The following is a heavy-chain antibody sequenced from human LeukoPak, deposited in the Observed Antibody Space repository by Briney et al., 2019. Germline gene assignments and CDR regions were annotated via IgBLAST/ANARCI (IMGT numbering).Heavy chain of an antibody. CDR3: ARSYYYGSGLNAFDI. D-gene: IGHD3-10*01. CDR2: IYPGDSDT. Sequence: GESLKISCKGPGYSFTSYWIGWVRQMPGKGLEWMGIIYPGDSDTRYSPSFQGQVTISADKSISTAYLQWSSLKASDTAMYYCARSYYYGSGLNAFDIWGQGTMVTVSS. J-gene: IGHJ3*02. CDR1: GYSFTSYW. V-gene: IGHV5-51*01.